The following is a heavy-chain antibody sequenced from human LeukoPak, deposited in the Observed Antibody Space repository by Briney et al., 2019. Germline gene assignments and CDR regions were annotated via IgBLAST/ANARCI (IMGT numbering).Heavy chain of an antibody. CDR3: ARYGYAEYNWNDGDYYYMDV. J-gene: IGHJ6*03. D-gene: IGHD1-1*01. V-gene: IGHV3-21*01. CDR1: GFTFSSYS. CDR2: ISSSSSYI. Sequence: PGGSLRLSCAASGFTFSSYSMNWVRQAPGKGLEWVSSISSSSSYIYYADSVKGRFTISRDNAKNSLYLQMNSLRAEDTAVYYCARYGYAEYNWNDGDYYYMDVWGKGTTVTVSS.